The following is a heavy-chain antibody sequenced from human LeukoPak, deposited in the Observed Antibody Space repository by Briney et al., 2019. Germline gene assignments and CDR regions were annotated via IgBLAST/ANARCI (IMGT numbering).Heavy chain of an antibody. CDR3: ARSHGGMDV. CDR1: GFTFSNYW. CDR2: IWYDGSNK. V-gene: IGHV3-33*08. Sequence: QPGGSLRLSCAASGFTFSNYWMHWVRQAPGKGLEWVAVIWYDGSNKYYADSVKGRFTISRDNSKNTLYLQMNSLRAEDTAVYYCARSHGGMDVWGQGTTVTVSS. J-gene: IGHJ6*02.